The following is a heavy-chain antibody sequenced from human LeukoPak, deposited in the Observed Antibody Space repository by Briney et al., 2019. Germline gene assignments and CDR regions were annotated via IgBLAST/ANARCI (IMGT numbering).Heavy chain of an antibody. CDR3: AKDSTHYRVWDNYDTRGLTY. CDR1: GFTFSSYS. Sequence: GGSLRLSCAASGFTFSSYSMQWVRQTPGKGLEWVGIMSNSGENTFYGEAVKGRFTISRDNSKNTLYLQMNSLRAEDTAVYYCAKDSTHYRVWDNYDTRGLTYWGQGTMVTVSS. D-gene: IGHD3-22*01. CDR2: MSNSGENT. V-gene: IGHV3-30*18. J-gene: IGHJ4*02.